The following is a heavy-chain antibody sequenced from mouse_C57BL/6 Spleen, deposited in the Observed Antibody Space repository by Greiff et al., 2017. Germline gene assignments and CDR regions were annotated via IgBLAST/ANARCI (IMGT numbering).Heavy chain of an antibody. CDR1: GYTFTSYW. J-gene: IGHJ4*01. CDR3: ARPSSGTGGYYAMDY. CDR2: IHPNSGST. Sequence: VQLQQPGAELVKPGASVKLSCKASGYTFTSYWMHWVKQRPGQGLEWIGMIHPNSGSTNYNEKFKSKATLTVDKSSSTAYMQLSSLTSKDSAVYYCARPSSGTGGYYAMDYWGQGTSVTVSS. D-gene: IGHD4-1*01. V-gene: IGHV1-64*01.